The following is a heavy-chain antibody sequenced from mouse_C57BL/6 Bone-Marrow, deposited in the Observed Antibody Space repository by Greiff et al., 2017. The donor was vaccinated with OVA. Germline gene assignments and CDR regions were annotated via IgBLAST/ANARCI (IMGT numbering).Heavy chain of an antibody. CDR1: GYTFTDYY. V-gene: IGHV1-19*01. J-gene: IGHJ2*01. CDR2: INPYNGGT. CDR3: ARRWITTVVKSYFDY. Sequence: VQLQQSGPVLVKPGASVKMSCKASGYTFTDYYMNWVKQSHGKSLEWIGVINPYNGGTSYTQKFKGKATLTVDKSSSTAYMELNSLTSEDSAVYYCARRWITTVVKSYFDYWGQGTTLTVSS. D-gene: IGHD1-1*01.